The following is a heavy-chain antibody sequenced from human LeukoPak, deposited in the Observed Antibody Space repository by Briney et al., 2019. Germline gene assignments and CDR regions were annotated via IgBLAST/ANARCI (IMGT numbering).Heavy chain of an antibody. V-gene: IGHV1-24*01. J-gene: IGHJ6*02. CDR3: ATVLFQWLPSFGMDV. D-gene: IGHD6-19*01. CDR2: FDPEDGET. Sequence: ASVKVSCKVSGYTLTELSMHWVRQAPGKGLAWMGGFDPEDGETIYAQKFQGRVTMTEDTSTDTAYMELSSLRSEDTAVYYCATVLFQWLPSFGMDVWGQGTTVTVSS. CDR1: GYTLTELS.